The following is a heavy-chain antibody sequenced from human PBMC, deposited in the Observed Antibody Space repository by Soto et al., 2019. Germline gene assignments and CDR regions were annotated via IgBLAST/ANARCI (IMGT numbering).Heavy chain of an antibody. CDR1: GDSVSGNRAA. CDR3: ATGMLIRGHHYYMDV. D-gene: IGHD3-10*01. CDR2: TYYRSKWYI. Sequence: SHTLSVTCVISGDSVSGNRAAWNWIRQSPSRGLEWLGRTYYRSKWYIEYAPSVTGRMTINPDTSKNQFSLQLNSVTPEDTAVYYCATGMLIRGHHYYMDVWGQGTSVTVSS. J-gene: IGHJ6*03. V-gene: IGHV6-1*01.